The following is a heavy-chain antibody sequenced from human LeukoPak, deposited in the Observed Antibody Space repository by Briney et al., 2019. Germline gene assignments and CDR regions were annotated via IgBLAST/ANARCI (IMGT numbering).Heavy chain of an antibody. V-gene: IGHV3-7*01. D-gene: IGHD3-3*01. J-gene: IGHJ4*02. Sequence: GGSLRLSCAASGFIFGGYWMSWVRQAPGRGLEWVAITNPDGSIKYYVDSVNGRFTISRDNAKNSLYLQMNSLRAEDTAVYYCVSGFLQWLYWGQGTLVTVSS. CDR2: TNPDGSIK. CDR3: VSGFLQWLY. CDR1: GFIFGGYW.